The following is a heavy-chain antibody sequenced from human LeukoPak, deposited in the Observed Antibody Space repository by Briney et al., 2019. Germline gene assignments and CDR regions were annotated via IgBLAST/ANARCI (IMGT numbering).Heavy chain of an antibody. CDR2: ISWNSGSI. CDR1: GFTFDDYA. CDR3: AKDISRYYDSSGPHGMGAFDI. J-gene: IGHJ3*02. Sequence: GRSLRLSCAASGFTFDDYAMHWVRQAPGKGLEWVSGISWNSGSIGYADPVKGRFTISRDNAKNSLYLQMNSLRAEDMALYYCAKDISRYYDSSGPHGMGAFDIWGQGTMVTVSS. V-gene: IGHV3-9*03. D-gene: IGHD3-22*01.